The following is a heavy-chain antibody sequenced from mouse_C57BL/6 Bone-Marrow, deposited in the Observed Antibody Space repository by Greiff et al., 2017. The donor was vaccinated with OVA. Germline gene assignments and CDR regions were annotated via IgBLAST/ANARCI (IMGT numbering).Heavy chain of an antibody. D-gene: IGHD2-5*01. CDR3: TPYSNYIAD. CDR2: IDPENGDT. Sequence: EVQLQQSGAELVRPGASVKLSCTASGFNITDDYMHWVKQRPEQGLEWIGWIDPENGDTEYASKFQGKATITADTSSNTSYLQLSSLTSEDTAVYYCTPYSNYIADWGQGTLVTVSA. CDR1: GFNITDDY. V-gene: IGHV14-4*01. J-gene: IGHJ3*01.